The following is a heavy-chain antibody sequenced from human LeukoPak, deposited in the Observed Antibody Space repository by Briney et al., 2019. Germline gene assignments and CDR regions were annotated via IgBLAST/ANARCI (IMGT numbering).Heavy chain of an antibody. CDR3: VRDHPTQYDFWSGHYGMDV. CDR1: GFTFSSYS. D-gene: IGHD3-3*01. J-gene: IGHJ6*02. Sequence: GGSLRLSCAASGFTFSSYSMNWVRQAPGKGLEWVSSISSSSSYIYYADSVKGRFTISRDNAKNSLYLQMNSLRAEDTAVYYCVRDHPTQYDFWSGHYGMDVWGQGTTVTVSS. V-gene: IGHV3-21*01. CDR2: ISSSSSYI.